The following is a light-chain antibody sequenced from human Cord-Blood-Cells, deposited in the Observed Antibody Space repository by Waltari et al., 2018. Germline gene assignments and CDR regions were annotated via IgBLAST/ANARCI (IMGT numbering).Light chain of an antibody. V-gene: IGLV2-11*01. J-gene: IGLJ3*02. CDR1: SSDVGGYNS. CDR3: CSYAGSYTWV. Sequence: QSALTQPRSVSGSPGQSVTISCTGTSSDVGGYNSFSCYQQLPGKAPKLMIYDVSKRPSGVPDRFSGSKSGNTASLTISGLRAEDEADYYCCSYAGSYTWVFGGGTKLTVL. CDR2: DVS.